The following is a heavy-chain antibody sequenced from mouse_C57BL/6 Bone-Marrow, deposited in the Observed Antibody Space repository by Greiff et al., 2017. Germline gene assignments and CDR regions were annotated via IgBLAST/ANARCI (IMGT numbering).Heavy chain of an antibody. D-gene: IGHD2-12*01. CDR3: ARPSYSPYAMDF. CDR1: GYAFSSSW. V-gene: IGHV1-82*01. CDR2: IYPGDGDT. Sequence: QVQLQQSGPELVKPGASVKISCKASGYAFSSSWMNWVKQRPGKGLEWIGRIYPGDGDTNYNGKFKGKATLTADKSSSTAYMQFSSLTSEDSAVYFCARPSYSPYAMDFWGKGTSVTVSS. J-gene: IGHJ4*01.